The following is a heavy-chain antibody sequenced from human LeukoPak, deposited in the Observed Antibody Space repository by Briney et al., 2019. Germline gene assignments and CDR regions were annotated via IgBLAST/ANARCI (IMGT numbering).Heavy chain of an antibody. Sequence: GGSLRLSCAASGFTFSSYPMSWVRQAPGKGLEWVSAISVTGGTTYNADSVKGRFTISRDNSKSTLYLQMNSLRAGDTALYYCAKPYSSSWYQFDYWGQGTLVTVSS. V-gene: IGHV3-23*01. J-gene: IGHJ4*02. CDR2: ISVTGGTT. D-gene: IGHD6-13*01. CDR3: AKPYSSSWYQFDY. CDR1: GFTFSSYP.